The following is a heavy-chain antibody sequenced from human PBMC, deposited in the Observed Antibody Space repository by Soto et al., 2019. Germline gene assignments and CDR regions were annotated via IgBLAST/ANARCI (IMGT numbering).Heavy chain of an antibody. V-gene: IGHV4-31*03. CDR2: IYYSGST. CDR3: ARTAGYSSPHVDY. D-gene: IGHD6-13*01. CDR1: GGSISSGGYY. Sequence: SETLSLTCTVSGGSISSGGYYWSWIRQHPGKGLEWIGYIYYSGSTYYNPSLKSRVTISVDTSKNQFSLKLSSVTAADTAVYYCARTAGYSSPHVDYWGQGTLVTVSS. J-gene: IGHJ4*02.